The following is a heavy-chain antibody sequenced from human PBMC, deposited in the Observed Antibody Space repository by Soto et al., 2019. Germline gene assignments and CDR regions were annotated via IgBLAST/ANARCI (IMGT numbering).Heavy chain of an antibody. CDR1: GYSFTSYC. V-gene: IGHV5-51*01. CDR2: TYPGDSDT. D-gene: IGHD3-22*01. Sequence: PGESLKSSGKGSGYSFTSYCIGWVLQMPGKGLEWMGVTYPGDSDTRFSPSFQGQVTISVDMSISTAYLQWSSLKASDTAMYYCARQADHYDRNSFGYWGQGTLVTVSS. J-gene: IGHJ4*02. CDR3: ARQADHYDRNSFGY.